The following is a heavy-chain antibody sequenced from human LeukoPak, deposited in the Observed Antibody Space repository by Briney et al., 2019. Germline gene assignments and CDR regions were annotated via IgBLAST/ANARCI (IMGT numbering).Heavy chain of an antibody. V-gene: IGHV1-18*01. CDR1: GYTSTSYG. CDR3: ARVFVGGYNQNWFDP. Sequence: ASVKVSCKASGYTSTSYGISWVRQAPGQGLEWMGWISAYNGNTNYAQKLQGRVTMTTDTSTSTAYMELRSLRSDDTAVYYCARVFVGGYNQNWFDPWGQGTLVTVSS. D-gene: IGHD5-24*01. CDR2: ISAYNGNT. J-gene: IGHJ5*02.